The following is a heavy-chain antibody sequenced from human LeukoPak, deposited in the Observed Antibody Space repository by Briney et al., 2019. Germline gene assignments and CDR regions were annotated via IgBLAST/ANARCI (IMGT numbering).Heavy chain of an antibody. V-gene: IGHV4-59*01. J-gene: IGHJ5*02. CDR2: IYYSGST. D-gene: IGHD5-24*01. CDR3: ARDGNRRDGNWFDP. Sequence: ASETLSLTCTVSGGSISSYYWSWIRQPPGKGLEWIGYIYYSGSTNYNPSLKSRVTISVDTSKNQFSLKLSSVTAADTAVYYCARDGNRRDGNWFDPWGQGTLVTVSS. CDR1: GGSISSYY.